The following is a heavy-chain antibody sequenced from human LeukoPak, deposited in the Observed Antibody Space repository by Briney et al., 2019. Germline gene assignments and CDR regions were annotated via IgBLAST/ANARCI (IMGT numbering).Heavy chain of an antibody. D-gene: IGHD3-10*01. CDR1: GYTFTSYG. CDR3: AREGAYYYGSGTQNWFDP. Sequence: ASVKVSCKASGYTFTSYGISWVRQAPGQGLEWMGWINPNSGGTNYAQKFQGRVTMTRDTSISTAYMELSRLRSDDTAVYYCAREGAYYYGSGTQNWFDPWGQGTLVTVSS. V-gene: IGHV1-2*02. J-gene: IGHJ5*02. CDR2: INPNSGGT.